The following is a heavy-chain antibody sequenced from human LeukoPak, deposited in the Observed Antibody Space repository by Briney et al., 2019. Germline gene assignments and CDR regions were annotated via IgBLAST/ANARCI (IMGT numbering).Heavy chain of an antibody. D-gene: IGHD3-3*01. Sequence: SETLSLTCIVSGGPISSGVYYWSWIRQHPGKGLEWIGYIYYSGSTYYNPSLKSRVIISVDTSKNQFSLRLRSVTAADTAVYYCARLTYYDYWNGSPADAFDIWGQGTMVTVSS. CDR3: ARLTYYDYWNGSPADAFDI. CDR1: GGPISSGVYY. V-gene: IGHV4-31*03. CDR2: IYYSGST. J-gene: IGHJ3*02.